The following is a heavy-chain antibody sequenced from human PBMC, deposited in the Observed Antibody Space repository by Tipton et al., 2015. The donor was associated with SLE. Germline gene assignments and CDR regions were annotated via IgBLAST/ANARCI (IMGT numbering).Heavy chain of an antibody. V-gene: IGHV4-31*03. D-gene: IGHD3-10*01. Sequence: TLSLTCTVSGGSISSGGYYWSWIRQHPGKGLEWIGYIYYSGSTYYNPSLQRRVTISVDTSKNQFSLKLSSVTAADTAVYYCARDRGSGSYYTHDAFDIWGQGTMVTVSS. CDR1: GGSISSGGYY. CDR3: ARDRGSGSYYTHDAFDI. J-gene: IGHJ3*02. CDR2: IYYSGST.